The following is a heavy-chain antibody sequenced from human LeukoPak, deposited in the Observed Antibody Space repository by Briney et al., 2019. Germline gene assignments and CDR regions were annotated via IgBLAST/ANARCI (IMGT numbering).Heavy chain of an antibody. D-gene: IGHD5-18*01. V-gene: IGHV3-13*01. CDR2: IGTAGDT. Sequence: GGSLRLSCAASGFTFSTYDMHWVRHVPGKGLEWVSAIGTAGDTYYTDSVKGRFTISRDNAKKTMYLQMNSLRAEDTAVYYCARINQEPGYSSDYWGQGTLVTVSS. J-gene: IGHJ4*02. CDR1: GFTFSTYD. CDR3: ARINQEPGYSSDY.